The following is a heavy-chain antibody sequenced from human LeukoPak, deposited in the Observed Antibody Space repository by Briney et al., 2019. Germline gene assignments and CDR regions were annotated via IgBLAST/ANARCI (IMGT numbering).Heavy chain of an antibody. J-gene: IGHJ4*02. CDR3: ARESNYFGSGSYSDPCY. CDR1: GYTFTSYG. V-gene: IGHV1-18*01. Sequence: ASVKVSCKASGYTFTSYGISWVRQAPGQGLEWMGWISAYNGNTNYAQKLQGRVTMTTDTSTSTAYMELRSLRSDDTAVYYCARESNYFGSGSYSDPCYLGQGTLVTVSS. D-gene: IGHD3-10*01. CDR2: ISAYNGNT.